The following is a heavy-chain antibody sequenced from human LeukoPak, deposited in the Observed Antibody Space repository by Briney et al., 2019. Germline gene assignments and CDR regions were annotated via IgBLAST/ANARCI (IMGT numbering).Heavy chain of an antibody. CDR3: ALFGYSSSWSLFDY. V-gene: IGHV3-23*01. CDR2: ISSSGGST. CDR1: GFTFSSYA. J-gene: IGHJ4*02. D-gene: IGHD6-13*01. Sequence: GGSLRLSCAASGFTFSSYAMTWVRQAPGKGLEWVSAISSSGGSTYYADSVKGRFTISRDNSKNTLYLQMNSLRAEDTAVYYCALFGYSSSWSLFDYWGQGTLVTVSS.